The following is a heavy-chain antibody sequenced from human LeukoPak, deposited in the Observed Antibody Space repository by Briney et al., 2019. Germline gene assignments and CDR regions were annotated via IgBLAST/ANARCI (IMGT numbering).Heavy chain of an antibody. V-gene: IGHV3-7*03. Sequence: GGSLRLSCAASGFTFSSYWMNWARQAPGKGLEWVASINHNGNVNYYVDSVKGRFTISRDNAKNSLYLQMSNLRAEDTAVYYCARGSAAADTTNDYWGQGTLVTVSS. CDR2: INHNGNVN. CDR3: ARGSAAADTTNDY. D-gene: IGHD6-13*01. CDR1: GFTFSSYW. J-gene: IGHJ4*02.